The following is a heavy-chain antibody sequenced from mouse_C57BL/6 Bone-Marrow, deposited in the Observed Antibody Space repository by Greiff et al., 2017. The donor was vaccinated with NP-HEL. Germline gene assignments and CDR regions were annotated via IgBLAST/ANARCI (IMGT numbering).Heavy chain of an antibody. V-gene: IGHV5-9*01. J-gene: IGHJ1*03. D-gene: IGHD1-1*01. CDR3: ARHDYAHWYFDV. CDR1: GFTFSSYT. Sequence: EVMLVESGGGLVKPGGSLKLSCAASGFTFSSYTISGGGGNTYYPDSVKGRFTISRDNAKNTLYLQMSSLRSEDTALYYCARHDYAHWYFDVWGTGTTVTVSS. CDR2: SGGGGNT.